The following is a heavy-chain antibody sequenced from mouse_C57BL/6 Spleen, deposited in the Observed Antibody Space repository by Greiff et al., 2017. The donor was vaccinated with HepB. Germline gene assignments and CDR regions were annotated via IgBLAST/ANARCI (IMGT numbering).Heavy chain of an antibody. CDR1: GYTFTDYY. V-gene: IGHV1-76*01. D-gene: IGHD1-1*01. J-gene: IGHJ2*01. Sequence: VQLQQSGAELVRPGASVKLSCKASGYTFTDYYINWVKQRPGQGLEWIARIYPGSGNTYYNEKFKGKATLTAENSSSTAYMQLSSLTSEDSAVYFCARYYGSSRYFDYWGQGTTLTVSS. CDR3: ARYYGSSRYFDY. CDR2: IYPGSGNT.